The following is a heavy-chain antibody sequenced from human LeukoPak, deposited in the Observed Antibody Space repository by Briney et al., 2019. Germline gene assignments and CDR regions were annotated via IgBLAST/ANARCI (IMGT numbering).Heavy chain of an antibody. J-gene: IGHJ4*02. CDR1: GFTFSSYA. CDR2: ISGSGGST. D-gene: IGHD4-23*01. V-gene: IGHV3-23*01. CDR3: AKCLGDGGNYYFDY. Sequence: GGYLRLSCAASGFTFSSYAMSWVRQAPGKGLEWVSAISGSGGSTYYADSVKGRFTISRDNSKNTLYLQMNSLRAEDTAVYYCAKCLGDGGNYYFDYWGQGTLVTVSS.